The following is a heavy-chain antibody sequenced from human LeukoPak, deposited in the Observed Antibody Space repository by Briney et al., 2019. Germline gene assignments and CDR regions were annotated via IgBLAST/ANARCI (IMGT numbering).Heavy chain of an antibody. CDR1: GFTFSSYW. Sequence: PGGSLRLSCAGSGFTFSSYWMSWVRQAPGKGLEWVANIKQDGSEKYYVDSVKGRFTISRDNAKNSLYLQMNSLRAEDTAVYYCARNGAPVVTAITPYYYYMDVWGKGTTVTVSS. V-gene: IGHV3-7*01. J-gene: IGHJ6*03. CDR2: IKQDGSEK. CDR3: ARNGAPVVTAITPYYYYMDV. D-gene: IGHD2-21*02.